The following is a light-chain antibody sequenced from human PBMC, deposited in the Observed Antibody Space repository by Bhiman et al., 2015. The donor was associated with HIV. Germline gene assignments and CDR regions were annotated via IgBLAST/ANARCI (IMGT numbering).Light chain of an antibody. CDR1: SSDVGDYNY. CDR3: SSYAHSYTSL. J-gene: IGLJ1*01. CDR2: AVT. V-gene: IGLV2-11*01. Sequence: QSALTQPRSVSGSPGQSVTISCTGTSSDVGDYNYVSWYQQHPGKAPKLIVYAVTQRPSGVPDRFSGSKSGNTASLIISGLQAEDEADYYCSSYAHSYTSLFGGGTKVT.